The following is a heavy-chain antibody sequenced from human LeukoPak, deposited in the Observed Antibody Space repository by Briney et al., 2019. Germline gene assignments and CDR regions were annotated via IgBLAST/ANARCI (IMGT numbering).Heavy chain of an antibody. D-gene: IGHD4-17*01. CDR1: GGTFSSYA. J-gene: IGHJ4*01. CDR3: AXXXXGDXXXDX. Sequence: SVKVSCKASGGTFSSYAISWVRQAPGQGLEWMGGIIPIFGTANYAQKFQGRVTITTDESTSTAYMELSSLRSEDTAVYYCAXXXXGDXXXDXWGXGTLXTVSS. CDR2: IIPIFGTA. V-gene: IGHV1-69*05.